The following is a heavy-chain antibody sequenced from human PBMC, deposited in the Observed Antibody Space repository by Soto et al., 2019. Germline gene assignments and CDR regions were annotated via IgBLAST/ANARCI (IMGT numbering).Heavy chain of an antibody. CDR1: GYTFTDYY. Sequence: ASVKVSCQASGYTFTDYYVHWVRQAPGQGLEWMGWINPNSGGTKSAQKFQGRVTMTRDTSISTAYMELSRLGSDDTAVYYCARRKGDYYDSSGYHYYFDYWGQGTLVTVSS. D-gene: IGHD3-22*01. J-gene: IGHJ4*02. V-gene: IGHV1-2*02. CDR3: ARRKGDYYDSSGYHYYFDY. CDR2: INPNSGGT.